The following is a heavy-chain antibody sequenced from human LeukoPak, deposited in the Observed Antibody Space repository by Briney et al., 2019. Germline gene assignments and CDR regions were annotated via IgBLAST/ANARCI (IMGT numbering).Heavy chain of an antibody. D-gene: IGHD6-19*01. Sequence: SETLSLTCTVSGGSISSYYWSWIRQPPGKGLEWIGYIYYSGSTNYNPSLKSRVTISVDTSKNQFSLKLSSVTAADTAVYYCARAESSGWYGGYYFDYWGQGTPVTVSS. CDR1: GGSISSYY. V-gene: IGHV4-59*08. CDR2: IYYSGST. CDR3: ARAESSGWYGGYYFDY. J-gene: IGHJ4*02.